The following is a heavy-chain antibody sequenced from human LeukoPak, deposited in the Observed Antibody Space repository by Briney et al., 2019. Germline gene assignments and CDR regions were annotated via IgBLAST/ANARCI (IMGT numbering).Heavy chain of an antibody. Sequence: ASVKVSCKSSGYTSSSYGISWMRQAPGQGLEWMGWISTYNGNTNYAQEFQGRVTMSTDTSTSTAYMEVRSLRSEDTAVYYCASSRSGDGYIYWGQGTLVTVSS. CDR1: GYTSSSYG. V-gene: IGHV1-18*01. J-gene: IGHJ4*02. D-gene: IGHD5-24*01. CDR2: ISTYNGNT. CDR3: ASSRSGDGYIY.